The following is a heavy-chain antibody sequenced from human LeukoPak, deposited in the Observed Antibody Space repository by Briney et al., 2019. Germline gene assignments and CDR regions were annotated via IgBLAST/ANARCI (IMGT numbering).Heavy chain of an antibody. J-gene: IGHJ4*02. V-gene: IGHV1-2*02. Sequence: GASVKVSCKASGYTFTGYYMHWVRQAPGQGLEWMGWINPNSGGTNYAQKFQGRVTMTRDTSISTAYMELSRLRSDDTAVYYCARPWGGYYDSSGYRQYYFDYWGQGTLVTVSS. D-gene: IGHD3-22*01. CDR2: INPNSGGT. CDR3: ARPWGGYYDSSGYRQYYFDY. CDR1: GYTFTGYY.